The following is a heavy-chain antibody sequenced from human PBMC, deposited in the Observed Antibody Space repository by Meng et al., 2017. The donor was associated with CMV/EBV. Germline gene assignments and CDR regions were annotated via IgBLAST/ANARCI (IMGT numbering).Heavy chain of an antibody. Sequence: GESLKISCKGSGYSFTSYWIGWVRQMPGKGLEWMGIIYPGDSDTRYSPSFQGQVTISRDNAKNSLYLQMNSLRAEDTAVYYCAREGEEGAVAVGPYYFDYWGQGTLVTVSS. CDR1: GYSFTSYW. V-gene: IGHV5-51*01. J-gene: IGHJ4*02. CDR3: AREGEEGAVAVGPYYFDY. CDR2: IYPGDSDT. D-gene: IGHD6-19*01.